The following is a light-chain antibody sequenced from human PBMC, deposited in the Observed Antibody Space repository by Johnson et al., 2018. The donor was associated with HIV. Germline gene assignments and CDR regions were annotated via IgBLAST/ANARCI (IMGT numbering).Light chain of an antibody. V-gene: IGLV1-51*02. CDR3: GTWHSSLNGYV. CDR2: ENN. Sequence: QSVLTQPPSVSAAPGQKVTISCSGSSSNIGNNYVSWYQQFPGTAPKLLIYENNKRPSGIPDRFSGSKSGTSATLGITGLQTGDEADYYCGTWHSSLNGYVVGSGTKVTVL. CDR1: SSNIGNNY. J-gene: IGLJ1*01.